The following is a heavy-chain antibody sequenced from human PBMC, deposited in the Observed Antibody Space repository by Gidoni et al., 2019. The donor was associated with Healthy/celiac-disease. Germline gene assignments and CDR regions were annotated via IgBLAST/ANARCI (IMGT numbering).Heavy chain of an antibody. D-gene: IGHD1-20*01. CDR3: SKADNSSYGMDV. Sequence: EVQLVESGGGLVKPGRSLRLSCSASGFTFDDYAMHRVRHAPRKGLGWVSGISWNSGSIGYADSGKGRFTISRDNAKNSLYLQMNSLRAEDTALYYCSKADNSSYGMDVWGQGTTVTVSS. CDR1: GFTFDDYA. CDR2: ISWNSGSI. J-gene: IGHJ6*02. V-gene: IGHV3-9*01.